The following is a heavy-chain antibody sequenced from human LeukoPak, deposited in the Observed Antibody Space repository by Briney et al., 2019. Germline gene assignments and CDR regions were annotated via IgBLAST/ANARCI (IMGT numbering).Heavy chain of an antibody. Sequence: GGSLRLSCAGSGFTFSSYSMNWVRQAPGKGLEWVSYISSSSSTIYYADSVKGRFTISRDNAKNSLYLQMNSLRAEDTAVYYCARGHTGGIDYWGQGTLVTVSS. V-gene: IGHV3-48*01. J-gene: IGHJ4*02. CDR2: ISSSSSTI. CDR3: ARGHTGGIDY. CDR1: GFTFSSYS. D-gene: IGHD3-16*01.